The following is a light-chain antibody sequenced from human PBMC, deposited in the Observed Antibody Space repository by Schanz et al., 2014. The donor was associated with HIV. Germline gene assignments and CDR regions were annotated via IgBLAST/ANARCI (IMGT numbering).Light chain of an antibody. CDR2: RNN. J-gene: IGLJ2*01. CDR1: SSNLGSNS. Sequence: SVLTQPPSASGAPGQRVTISCSGSSSNLGSNSVHWYQHLPGTAPKLLIYRNNQRPSGVPDRFSGSKSGTSASLAISGLRSEDEADYYCAAWDDSLKAMVFGGGTKLTVL. V-gene: IGLV1-47*01. CDR3: AAWDDSLKAMV.